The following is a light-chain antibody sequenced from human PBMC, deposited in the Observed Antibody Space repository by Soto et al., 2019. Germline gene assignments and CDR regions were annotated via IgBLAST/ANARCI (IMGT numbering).Light chain of an antibody. CDR3: LLSYSGALVV. CDR2: DTS. Sequence: QAVVTQEPSLTVSPGGTVTLNCGSSTGAVTSGHYPYWFQQKPGQAPRTLIYDTSNKHSWTPARFSGSLLGGKAALTLSGAQPEDEADYYCLLSYSGALVVFGGGTKLTVL. V-gene: IGLV7-46*01. CDR1: TGAVTSGHY. J-gene: IGLJ2*01.